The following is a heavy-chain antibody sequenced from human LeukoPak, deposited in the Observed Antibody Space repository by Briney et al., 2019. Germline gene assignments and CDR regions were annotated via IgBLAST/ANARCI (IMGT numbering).Heavy chain of an antibody. V-gene: IGHV3-21*04. D-gene: IGHD1-26*01. J-gene: IGHJ6*04. CDR3: AKKWAIDV. CDR1: GFTFSSYS. CDR2: ISSSSSYI. Sequence: PGGSLRLSCAASGFTFSSYSMNWVRQAPGKGLEWVSSISSSSSYIYYADSVKGRFTISRDNSKNTLYLQMNSLRAEDTAVYYCAKKWAIDVWGKGTTVTISS.